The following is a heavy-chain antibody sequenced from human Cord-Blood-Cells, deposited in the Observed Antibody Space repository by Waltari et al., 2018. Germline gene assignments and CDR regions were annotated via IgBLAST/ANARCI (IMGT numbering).Heavy chain of an antibody. CDR1: GFTFSSYG. CDR2: IWYDGSNK. D-gene: IGHD1-20*01. CDR3: ARDRGYNWNYFDY. J-gene: IGHJ4*02. V-gene: IGHV3-33*01. Sequence: QVQLVESGGGVVQPGRSLRLSCAASGFTFSSYGMHWVRQAPGKRLEWVAVIWYDGSNKYYADSVKGRFTISRDNSKNMLYLQMNSLRAEDTAVYYCARDRGYNWNYFDYWGQGTLVTVSS.